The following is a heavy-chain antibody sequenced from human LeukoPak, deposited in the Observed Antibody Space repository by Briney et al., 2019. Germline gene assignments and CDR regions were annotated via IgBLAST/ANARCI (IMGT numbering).Heavy chain of an antibody. CDR1: GFTFSSYS. D-gene: IGHD5-18*01. CDR3: ARAAGYSYGRGLFDY. CDR2: ISSSSSYI. J-gene: IGHJ4*02. Sequence: GGSLRLSCAASGFTFSSYSMNWVRQAPGKGLEWVSSISSSSSYIYYADSVKGRFTISRDNAKNSLYLQMNSLGAEDTAVYYCARAAGYSYGRGLFDYWGQGTLVTVSS. V-gene: IGHV3-21*01.